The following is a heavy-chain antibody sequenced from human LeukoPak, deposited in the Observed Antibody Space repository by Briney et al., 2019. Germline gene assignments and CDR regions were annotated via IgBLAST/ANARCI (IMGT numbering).Heavy chain of an antibody. CDR3: ARSSLRIDYGGLFDY. CDR1: GFTFSSYS. CDR2: ITSSSSYK. Sequence: GGSLRLSCAASGFTFSSYSMNWVRQAPGKGLEWVSSITSSSSYKYYAESMKGRFTISRDNAKNSLYLQMNSLRAEDTAVYYCARSSLRIDYGGLFDYWGQGTLVTVSS. J-gene: IGHJ4*02. V-gene: IGHV3-21*01. D-gene: IGHD4-23*01.